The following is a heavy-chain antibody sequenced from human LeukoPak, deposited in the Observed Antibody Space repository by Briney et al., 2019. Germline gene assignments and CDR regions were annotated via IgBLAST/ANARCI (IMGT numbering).Heavy chain of an antibody. V-gene: IGHV4-34*01. Sequence: SETLSLTCAVYGGSFSGYYWTWIRQPPGKGLEWIGEIIDTGSTNYNPSLKSRVTISVDTSKNQFSLKLSSVTAADTAVYYCARGLPSYYGSGSYHQYYYYYYMDVWGKGTTVTVSS. CDR3: ARGLPSYYGSGSYHQYYYYYYMDV. CDR2: IIDTGST. CDR1: GGSFSGYY. J-gene: IGHJ6*03. D-gene: IGHD3-10*01.